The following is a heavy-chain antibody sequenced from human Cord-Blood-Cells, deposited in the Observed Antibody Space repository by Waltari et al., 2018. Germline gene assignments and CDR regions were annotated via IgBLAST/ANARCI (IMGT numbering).Heavy chain of an antibody. J-gene: IGHJ4*02. CDR3: AREGVVGGGFDY. V-gene: IGHV3-7*01. D-gene: IGHD3-16*01. Sequence: EVQLVESGGGLVQPGGSLRLSCAASGFTFRSYWMSWVSQAPGKGLEWVANIKQDGSEKYYVDSVKGRFTISRDNAKNSLYLQMNSLRAEDTAVYYCAREGVVGGGFDYWGQGTLVTVSS. CDR1: GFTFRSYW. CDR2: IKQDGSEK.